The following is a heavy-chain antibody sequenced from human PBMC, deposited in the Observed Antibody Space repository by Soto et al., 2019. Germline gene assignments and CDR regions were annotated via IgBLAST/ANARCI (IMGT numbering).Heavy chain of an antibody. D-gene: IGHD2-21*02. V-gene: IGHV4-31*03. J-gene: IGHJ4*02. CDR3: ARQRTSVVTQAYFDS. Sequence: LSLTCTVSGGSISSGGYYWSWIRQHPGKGLEWIGYIYYSGSTYNNPSLKSRVSMSVDTSKNQFSLKLRSVTAADTALYYCARQRTSVVTQAYFDSWGQGSLVTVYS. CDR2: IYYSGST. CDR1: GGSISSGGYY.